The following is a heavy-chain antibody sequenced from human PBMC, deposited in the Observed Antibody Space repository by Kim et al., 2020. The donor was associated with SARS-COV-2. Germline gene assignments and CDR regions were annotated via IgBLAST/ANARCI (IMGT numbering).Heavy chain of an antibody. V-gene: IGHV4-30-4*01. CDR1: GGSISSGDYY. D-gene: IGHD3-22*01. Sequence: SETLSLTCTVSGGSISSGDYYWSWIRQPPGKGLEWIGYIYYSGSTYYNPSLKSRVTISVDTSKNQFTLKLSSVTATDTAVYYFARTDSSGYCYAYWGQGT. CDR3: ARTDSSGYCYAY. J-gene: IGHJ4*02. CDR2: IYYSGST.